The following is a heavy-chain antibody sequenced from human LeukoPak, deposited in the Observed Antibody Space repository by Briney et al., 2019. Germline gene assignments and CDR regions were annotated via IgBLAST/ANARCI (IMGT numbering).Heavy chain of an antibody. V-gene: IGHV1-69*13. D-gene: IGHD5-12*01. CDR3: ARDGWLRTRTLDY. CDR1: GDTFSSYV. CDR2: IIPIFGTA. J-gene: IGHJ4*02. Sequence: SVKVSCKASGDTFSSYVINWVRQAPGQGLEWMGGIIPIFGTAKYAQKFQGRVTITADESTSTAYMELSSLSSEDTAVYYCARDGWLRTRTLDYWGQGTLVTASS.